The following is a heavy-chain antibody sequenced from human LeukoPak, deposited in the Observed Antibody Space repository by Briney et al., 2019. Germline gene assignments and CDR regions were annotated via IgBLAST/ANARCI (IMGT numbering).Heavy chain of an antibody. D-gene: IGHD1-26*01. Sequence: SETLSLTCTVSGGSISSYYWSWIRRPPGKGLEWIGYIYYSGSTKYNPSLRSRVTISVDTSKNQFSLKLSSVTAADTAVYYCARSSWSLFDYWGQGTLVTVSS. CDR3: ARSSWSLFDY. CDR2: IYYSGST. CDR1: GGSISSYY. V-gene: IGHV4-59*08. J-gene: IGHJ4*02.